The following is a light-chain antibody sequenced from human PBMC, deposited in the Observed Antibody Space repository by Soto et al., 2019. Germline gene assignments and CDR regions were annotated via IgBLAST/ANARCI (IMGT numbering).Light chain of an antibody. J-gene: IGKJ1*01. CDR1: QSVSRN. Sequence: EVGWRHSLATLSLSPGERATLYCRASQSVSRNLAWYQQKPGQAPRLLIYDTSNRATGIPDRFSGSGSGTDFTLSISRLEPEDFAVYYCQQYGSWSLTVGQGTKVDIK. CDR2: DTS. CDR3: QQYGSWSLT. V-gene: IGKV3-20*01.